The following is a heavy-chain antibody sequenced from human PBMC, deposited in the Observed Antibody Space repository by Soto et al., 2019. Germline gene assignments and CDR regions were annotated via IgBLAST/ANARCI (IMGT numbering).Heavy chain of an antibody. CDR3: ARDRVGWFGELFDYYYYGMDV. Sequence: SETLSLTCTVSGGSIGSLGYYWGWIRQPPGKGLEWIGSIYYNGTTYYNPSLKSRLTISVDTSKNQFSLKLSSVTAADTAVYYCARDRVGWFGELFDYYYYGMDVWGQGTTVTVSS. CDR2: IYYNGTT. J-gene: IGHJ6*02. V-gene: IGHV4-39*07. CDR1: GGSIGSLGYY. D-gene: IGHD3-10*01.